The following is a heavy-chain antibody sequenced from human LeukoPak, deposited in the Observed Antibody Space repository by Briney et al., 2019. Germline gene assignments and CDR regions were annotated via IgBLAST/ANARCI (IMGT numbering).Heavy chain of an antibody. CDR1: GFTFSSYA. J-gene: IGHJ4*02. CDR2: ISGSGGST. V-gene: IGHV3-23*01. Sequence: GGSLRLSCAASGFTFSSYAMSWVRQAPGKGLEWVSAISGSGGSTYYADSVKGRFTISRDNSKNTLYLEMNSLRAEDTAVYHCAKYLASRXVXDYWGQGTLVTVSS. D-gene: IGHD3-3*02. CDR3: AKYLASRXVXDY.